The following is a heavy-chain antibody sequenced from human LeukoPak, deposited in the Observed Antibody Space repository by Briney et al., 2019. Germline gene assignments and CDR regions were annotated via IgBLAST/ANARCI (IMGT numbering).Heavy chain of an antibody. V-gene: IGHV3-23*01. CDR1: GFTFSAYA. CDR3: ARDPNGDYIGAFDM. Sequence: GGSLRLSCTASGFTFSAYAMMWVRQAPGKGPEWVSAIRGGGGSAFYADSVKGRLTISRDNSKYTLFLQMNSLRAEDTAVYYCARDPNGDYIGAFDMWGPGTMATVSS. J-gene: IGHJ3*02. CDR2: IRGGGGSA. D-gene: IGHD4-17*01.